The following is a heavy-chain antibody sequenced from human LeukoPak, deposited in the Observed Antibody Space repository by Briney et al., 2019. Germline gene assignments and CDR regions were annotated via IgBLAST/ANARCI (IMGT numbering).Heavy chain of an antibody. CDR3: ARGGDSSGYEGRFDP. CDR1: GGSISRSGYS. V-gene: IGHV4-30-4*07. Sequence: SQTLSLTCAVSGGSISRSGYSWSWIRQPPGKGLDWIAYIYYTGSTYYNPSLKSRVTISLDTSKNQFSLKLTSVTAADTAVYYCARGGDSSGYEGRFDPWGQGTLVTVSS. CDR2: IYYTGST. D-gene: IGHD3-22*01. J-gene: IGHJ5*02.